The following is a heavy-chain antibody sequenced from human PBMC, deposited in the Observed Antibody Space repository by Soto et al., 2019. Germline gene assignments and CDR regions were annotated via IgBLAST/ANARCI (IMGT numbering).Heavy chain of an antibody. V-gene: IGHV4-59*01. CDR3: ARKGTNRRDAFDI. Sequence: SETLSLTCTVSGGSISSYYWSWIRQPPGKGLEWIGYIYYSGSTNYNPSLKSRVTISVDTSKNQFSLKLSSVTAADTAVYYCARKGTNRRDAFDIRGQGTMVTVSS. CDR1: GGSISSYY. J-gene: IGHJ3*02. D-gene: IGHD2-2*01. CDR2: IYYSGST.